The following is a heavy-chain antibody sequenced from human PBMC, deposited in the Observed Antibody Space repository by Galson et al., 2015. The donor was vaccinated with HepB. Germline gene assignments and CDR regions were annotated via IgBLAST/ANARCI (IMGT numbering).Heavy chain of an antibody. CDR1: GFTFSSYA. V-gene: IGHV3-30-3*01. CDR3: ARDRPMAAAGEVDAVDI. Sequence: SLRLSCAASGFTFSSYAMHWVRQAPGKGLEWVAVISYDGSNKYYADSVKGRFTISRDNSKNTLYLQMNSLRAEDTAVYDCARDRPMAAAGEVDAVDIWGQGTMVTVSS. D-gene: IGHD6-13*01. CDR2: ISYDGSNK. J-gene: IGHJ3*02.